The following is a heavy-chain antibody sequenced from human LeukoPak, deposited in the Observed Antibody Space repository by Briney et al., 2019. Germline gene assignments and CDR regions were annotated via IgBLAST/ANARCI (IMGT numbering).Heavy chain of an antibody. D-gene: IGHD2-2*01. V-gene: IGHV4-39*07. CDR1: GGSISSGSYY. J-gene: IGHJ4*02. CDR2: IYYSGST. Sequence: SQTLSLTCTVSGGSISSGSYYWGWIRQPPGKGLEWIGSIYYSGSTYYNPSLKSRVTISVDTSKNQFSLKLSSVTAADTAVYYCARDRGTSCHFDYWGQGTLVTVSS. CDR3: ARDRGTSCHFDY.